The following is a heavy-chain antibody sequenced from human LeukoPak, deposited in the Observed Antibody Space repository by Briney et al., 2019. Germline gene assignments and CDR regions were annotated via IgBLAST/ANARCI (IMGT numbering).Heavy chain of an antibody. V-gene: IGHV3-21*01. D-gene: IGHD3-3*01. CDR2: ISSSSSYI. Sequence: GGSLRLSCAASGFTFSSYSMNWVRQAPGKGLEWVSSISSSSSYIYYADSVKGRFTIPRDNAKNSLYLQMNSLRAEDTAVYYCARDGAWAIFGVVSRNDAFDIWGQGTMVTVSS. CDR1: GFTFSSYS. CDR3: ARDGAWAIFGVVSRNDAFDI. J-gene: IGHJ3*02.